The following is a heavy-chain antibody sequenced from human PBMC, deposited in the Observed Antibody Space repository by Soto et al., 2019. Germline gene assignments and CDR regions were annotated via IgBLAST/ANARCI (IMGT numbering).Heavy chain of an antibody. CDR2: ISYDESTK. D-gene: IGHD1-26*01. Sequence: QVQLVESGGGVVQPGRSLRLSCAASGFTFSRYPMHWVRQAPGKGLEWVAVISYDESTKDYTDSVKGRFTISRDNLKNTLYLQMDSLRGEDTAVYYCAREVGPFDYWGLGTLVTVSS. CDR1: GFTFSRYP. J-gene: IGHJ4*02. V-gene: IGHV3-30*04. CDR3: AREVGPFDY.